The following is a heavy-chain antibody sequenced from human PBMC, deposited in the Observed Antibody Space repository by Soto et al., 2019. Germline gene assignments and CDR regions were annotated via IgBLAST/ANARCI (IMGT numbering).Heavy chain of an antibody. Sequence: GESLKISCKGSGYSFTSYWISWVRQMPGKGLEWMGRIDPSDSYTNYSPSFQGHVTISADKSASTAYLQWSSLKASDTAMYYCARHYYDFWSGQARYYYGMDVWGQGTTVTVSS. V-gene: IGHV5-10-1*01. CDR3: ARHYYDFWSGQARYYYGMDV. CDR2: IDPSDSYT. D-gene: IGHD3-3*01. J-gene: IGHJ6*02. CDR1: GYSFTSYW.